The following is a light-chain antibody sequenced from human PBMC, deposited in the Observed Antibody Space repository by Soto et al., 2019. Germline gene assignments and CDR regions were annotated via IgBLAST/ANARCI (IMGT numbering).Light chain of an antibody. CDR2: GAS. CDR1: QSISSSY. V-gene: IGKV3-20*01. CDR3: QQYNSSPPEFT. Sequence: EIVLTQSPGTLSVSPGERVTLSCRASQSISSSYLAWYQQRPGQAPRLLIFGASYRATGIPDRFSGSGSGTDFTLTISRLEPEYFAVYYCQQYNSSPPEFTFGPGTKVDSK. J-gene: IGKJ3*01.